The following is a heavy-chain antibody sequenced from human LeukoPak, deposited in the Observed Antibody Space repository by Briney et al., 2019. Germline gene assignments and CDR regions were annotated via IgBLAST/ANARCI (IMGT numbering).Heavy chain of an antibody. CDR2: IYHSGST. J-gene: IGHJ3*02. CDR3: AGGVPAANDAFDI. Sequence: PSETLSLTCAVSGYSISSGYYWGWIRQPPGKGLEWIGSIYHSGSTYYSPSLKSRVTISVDTSKNQFSLKLSSVTAADTAVYYCAGGVPAANDAFDIWGQGTMVTVSS. V-gene: IGHV4-38-2*01. D-gene: IGHD2-2*01. CDR1: GYSISSGYY.